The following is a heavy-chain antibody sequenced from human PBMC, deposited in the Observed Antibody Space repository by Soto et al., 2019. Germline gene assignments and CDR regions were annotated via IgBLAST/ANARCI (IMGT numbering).Heavy chain of an antibody. V-gene: IGHV3-64D*06. Sequence: LQTRRKGREYVSYISSNGGSTYYADSVKGRFTISRDNSKNTLYLQMSSLRAEDTAVYYCVNVWYCSSHRCLFSWFDLWGQGPLVT. CDR3: VNVWYCSSHRCLFSWFDL. D-gene: IGHD2-2*01. CDR2: ISSNGGST. J-gene: IGHJ5*02.